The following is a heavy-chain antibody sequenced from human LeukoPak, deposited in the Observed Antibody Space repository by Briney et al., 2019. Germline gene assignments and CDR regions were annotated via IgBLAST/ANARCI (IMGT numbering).Heavy chain of an antibody. CDR2: ITYNSHNT. J-gene: IGHJ4*02. CDR3: ARIPGMAAGSDVSFDY. CDR1: RFTNYTKH. Sequence: VSLYCVASRFTNYTKHMIRDRPVQGKGREGVSSITYNSHNTYYTDSVKGRFTISRHNSKNPLYLQLNCVRVEQTSISYCARIPGMAAGSDVSFDYWGPGTVVTVFS. D-gene: IGHD6-13*01. V-gene: IGHV3-23*01.